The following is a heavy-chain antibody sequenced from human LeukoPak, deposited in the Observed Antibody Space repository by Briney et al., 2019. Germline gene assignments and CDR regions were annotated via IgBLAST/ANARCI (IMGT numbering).Heavy chain of an antibody. D-gene: IGHD3-10*01. V-gene: IGHV4-61*02. CDR2: MYTTGNT. CDR3: ARDRGISVARGVPSWFDP. CDR1: GDSIISGGYY. Sequence: SETLSLTCTVSGDSIISGGYYWTWIRQPAGKGLEWIGRMYTTGNTYYNPSLKGRVTISVDTSKNQFSLKLSSVSAADTAVYYCARDRGISVARGVPSWFDPWGQGTLVTVSS. J-gene: IGHJ5*02.